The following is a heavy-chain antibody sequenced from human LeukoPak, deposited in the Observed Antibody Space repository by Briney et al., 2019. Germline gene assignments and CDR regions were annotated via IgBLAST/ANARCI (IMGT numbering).Heavy chain of an antibody. V-gene: IGHV3-48*03. CDR3: ARDHDYFGAFDI. J-gene: IGHJ3*02. Sequence: GGSLRLSCAASGFTFSSYEMNWVRQAPGKGLEWVSYISSSGSTIYYADSVKGRFTISRDNAKNSLYLQMNSLRAEDTAVYYCARDHDYFGAFDIWGQGTMVTVSS. CDR1: GFTFSSYE. CDR2: ISSSGSTI. D-gene: IGHD2/OR15-2a*01.